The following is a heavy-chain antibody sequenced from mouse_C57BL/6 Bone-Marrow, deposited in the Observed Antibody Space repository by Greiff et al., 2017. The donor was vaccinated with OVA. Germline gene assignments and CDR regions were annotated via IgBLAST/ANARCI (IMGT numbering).Heavy chain of an antibody. CDR2: INPYNGDT. CDR3: ARGLGYYRFAY. D-gene: IGHD2-3*01. J-gene: IGHJ3*01. CDR1: GYSFTGYF. Sequence: VQLQQSGPELVKPGASVKISCKASGYSFTGYFMNWVMQSHGKSLEWIGRINPYNGDTFYNQKFKGKATLTVDKSSSTAHMELRSLTSEDSAVYYCARGLGYYRFAYWGQGTLVTVSA. V-gene: IGHV1-20*01.